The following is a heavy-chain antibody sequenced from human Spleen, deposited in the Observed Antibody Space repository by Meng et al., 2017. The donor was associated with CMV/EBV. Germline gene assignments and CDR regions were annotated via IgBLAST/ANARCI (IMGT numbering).Heavy chain of an antibody. J-gene: IGHJ4*02. D-gene: IGHD3-10*01. CDR1: GFTVSSNY. V-gene: IGHV3-7*01. Sequence: GGSLRLPCAASGFTVSSNYMSWVRQAPGKGLEWVANIKQDGSEKYYVDSVKGRFTISRDNAKNSLYLQMNSLRVEDTAVYFCARGLYGSGSPRGYWGQGTLVTVSS. CDR2: IKQDGSEK. CDR3: ARGLYGSGSPRGY.